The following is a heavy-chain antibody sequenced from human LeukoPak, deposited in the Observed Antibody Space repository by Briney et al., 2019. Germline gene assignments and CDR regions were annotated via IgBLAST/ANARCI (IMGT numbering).Heavy chain of an antibody. CDR1: GFTFSSYG. V-gene: IGHV3-30*02. D-gene: IGHD3-22*01. J-gene: IGHJ4*02. CDR2: IRYDGSNK. CDR3: AKDVYDRLGFDY. Sequence: GGSLRFSCAASGFTFSSYGMHWVRQAPGKGLERVAFIRYDGSNKYYADSVKGRFTISRDNSKNTLYLQMNSLRAEDTAVYYCAKDVYDRLGFDYWGQGTLVTVSS.